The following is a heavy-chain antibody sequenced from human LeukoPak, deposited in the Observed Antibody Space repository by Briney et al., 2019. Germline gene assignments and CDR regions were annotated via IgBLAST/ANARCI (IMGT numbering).Heavy chain of an antibody. Sequence: PGRSLRLSCAASGFTFSTYAMHWVRQAPGKGLEWVAVIFYDGSNKYYADSVKGRFTISRDNSKNTLYLQMNSLRAEDTAVYYCANSVVPAAIMDPGDAFDIWGQGTMVTVSS. D-gene: IGHD2-2*02. V-gene: IGHV3-30-3*01. CDR1: GFTFSTYA. CDR2: IFYDGSNK. J-gene: IGHJ3*02. CDR3: ANSVVPAAIMDPGDAFDI.